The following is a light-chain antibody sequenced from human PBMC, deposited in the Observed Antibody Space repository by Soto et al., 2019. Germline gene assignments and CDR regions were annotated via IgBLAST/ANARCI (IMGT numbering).Light chain of an antibody. V-gene: IGKV1-8*01. CDR3: QQYYSYPIT. J-gene: IGKJ5*01. CDR2: AAS. Sequence: IRMTQSPSSVSASVGDRVTITCRASQSISSWLAWYQQKPGKAPKLLIYAASTLQSGVPSRFSGSGSGTDFTLTISCLQSEDFATYYCQQYYSYPITFGQGTRLEIK. CDR1: QSISSW.